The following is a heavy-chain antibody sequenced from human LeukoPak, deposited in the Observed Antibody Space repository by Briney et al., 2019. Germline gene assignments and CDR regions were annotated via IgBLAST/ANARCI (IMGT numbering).Heavy chain of an antibody. V-gene: IGHV3-30-3*01. D-gene: IGHD2-2*01. CDR1: GFTFSSYS. CDR3: ARAVVLAATTHLDY. CDR2: ISYDGNNK. Sequence: PGRSLRLSCLASGFTFSSYSMHWVRQAPGKGLEWVAVISYDGNNKYYPDSVKGRFTISRDNSKNTLFLQMNSLRVEDTAVYYCARAVVLAATTHLDYWGQGTLVTVSS. J-gene: IGHJ4*02.